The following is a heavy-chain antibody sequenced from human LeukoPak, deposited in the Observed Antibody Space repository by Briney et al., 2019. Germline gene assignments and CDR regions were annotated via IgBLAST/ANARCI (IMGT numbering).Heavy chain of an antibody. J-gene: IGHJ5*02. Sequence: WGSLRLSCAASGFTFSSYWMHWVRQAPGKGLVWVSRINSDGSSTSYADSVKGRFTISRDNAKNTLYLQMNSLRAEDTAVYYCARAELWSGAGKQDNWFDPWGQGTLVTVSS. D-gene: IGHD3-3*01. CDR2: INSDGSST. CDR3: ARAELWSGAGKQDNWFDP. V-gene: IGHV3-74*01. CDR1: GFTFSSYW.